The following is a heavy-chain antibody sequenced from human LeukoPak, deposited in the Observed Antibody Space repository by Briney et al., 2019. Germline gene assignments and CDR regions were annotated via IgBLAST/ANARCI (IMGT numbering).Heavy chain of an antibody. V-gene: IGHV1-2*06. CDR1: GYTFSGSY. Sequence: ASVKVSCKASGYTFSGSYIHWVRQAPGQGLEWMGRINPNNGGTNYAQKFQGRVTMTRDMSMSTAYMELSRLRSDDTAVYYCAGEDNSSGYRPFDIWGQGTMVTVPS. D-gene: IGHD3-22*01. CDR2: INPNNGGT. CDR3: AGEDNSSGYRPFDI. J-gene: IGHJ3*02.